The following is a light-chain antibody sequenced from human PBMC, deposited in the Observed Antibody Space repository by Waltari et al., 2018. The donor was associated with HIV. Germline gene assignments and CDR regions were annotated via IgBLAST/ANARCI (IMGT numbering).Light chain of an antibody. V-gene: IGLV3-25*03. CDR3: QSADSSDTFV. J-gene: IGLJ1*01. CDR2: KDI. Sequence: SYELTQPPSVSVSPGQTARITCPGDALPKQYAYWYQQKPGQAPILVRYKDIERPSGIPERFSGSSSGTTVTLTISGVQAEDEADYYCQSADSSDTFVFGSGTKVTVL. CDR1: ALPKQY.